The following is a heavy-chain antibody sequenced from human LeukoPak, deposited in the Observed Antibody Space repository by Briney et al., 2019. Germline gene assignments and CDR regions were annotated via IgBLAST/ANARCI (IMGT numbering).Heavy chain of an antibody. D-gene: IGHD6-13*01. CDR1: GGSISSSSYY. CDR3: ARILVGAAGNNWFDP. Sequence: PSETLSLTCTVSGGSISSSSYYWGWIRQPPGKGLEWIGSIYYSGSTYYNPSLKSRVTISVDTSKNQFSLKLSSVTAADTAVYYCARILVGAAGNNWFDPWGQGTLVTVSS. CDR2: IYYSGST. J-gene: IGHJ5*02. V-gene: IGHV4-39*01.